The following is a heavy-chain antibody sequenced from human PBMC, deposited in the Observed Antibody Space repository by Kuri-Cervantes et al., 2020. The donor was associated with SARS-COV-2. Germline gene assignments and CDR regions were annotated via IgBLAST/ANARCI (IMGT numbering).Heavy chain of an antibody. CDR2: IYWNDDK. Sequence: SGPTLVKPAQTLTLTCTFSGFSLSTSGVGVGWIRQPPGKALEWLALIYWNDDKRYSPSLKSRLTITKDTSKNQVVLTMTNMDPVDTATYYCAHRLVGYYYDSSGYGTVPHDAFDIWGQGTMVTVSS. V-gene: IGHV2-5*01. D-gene: IGHD3-22*01. CDR3: AHRLVGYYYDSSGYGTVPHDAFDI. J-gene: IGHJ3*02. CDR1: GFSLSTSGVG.